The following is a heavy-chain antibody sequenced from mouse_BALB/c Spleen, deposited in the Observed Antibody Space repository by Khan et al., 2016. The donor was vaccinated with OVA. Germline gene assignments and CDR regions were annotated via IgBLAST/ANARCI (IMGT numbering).Heavy chain of an antibody. J-gene: IGHJ3*01. V-gene: IGHV1-4*01. D-gene: IGHD2-14*01. Sequence: QVQLKQSGAELARPGASVKMSCKASGYTFTTYTMHWVKQRPGQGLEWIGYINPSNGYTNYNQKFKDKSTLTADKSYSPAYMQLSSLTSDYSAVNYGATEAAYYRSNGWLSYWGQGTLVTVSA. CDR3: ATEAAYYRSNGWLSY. CDR2: INPSNGYT. CDR1: GYTFTTYT.